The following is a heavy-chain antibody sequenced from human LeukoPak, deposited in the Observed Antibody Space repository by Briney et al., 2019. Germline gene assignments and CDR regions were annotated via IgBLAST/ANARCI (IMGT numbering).Heavy chain of an antibody. CDR1: GGSISSSSYY. CDR2: IYYSGST. J-gene: IGHJ6*03. D-gene: IGHD3-3*01. V-gene: IGHV4-39*07. Sequence: SETLSLTCTVSGGSISSSSYYWGWIRQPPGKGLEWIGSIYYSGSTYYNPSLKSRVTISVDTSKNQFSLKLSSVTVADTAVYYCARVAPKSPRSYYDFWSGYTPQNYYYYYYMDVWGKGTTVTVSS. CDR3: ARVAPKSPRSYYDFWSGYTPQNYYYYYYMDV.